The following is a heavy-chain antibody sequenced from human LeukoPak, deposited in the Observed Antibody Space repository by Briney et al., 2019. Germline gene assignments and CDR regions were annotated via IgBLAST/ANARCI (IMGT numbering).Heavy chain of an antibody. CDR2: IYYSGST. CDR3: ASTSEGYCSGGSCYATPYFDC. CDR1: GGSISSYY. Sequence: PSETLSLTCTVSGGSISSYYWSWIRQPPGKGLEWIGYIYYSGSTNYNPSLKSRVTISVDTSKNQFSLKLSSVTAADTAVYYCASTSEGYCSGGSCYATPYFDCWGQGTLVTVSS. D-gene: IGHD2-15*01. V-gene: IGHV4-59*01. J-gene: IGHJ4*02.